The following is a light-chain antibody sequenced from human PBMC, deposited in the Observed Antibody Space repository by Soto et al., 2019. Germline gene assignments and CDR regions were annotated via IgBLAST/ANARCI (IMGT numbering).Light chain of an antibody. CDR2: DVN. CDR1: SSDVGGHNH. CDR3: SSYTNSYLYV. Sequence: QSALTQPASVSGSPGQSITISCTGTSSDVGGHNHVSWYQQHPGKAPKLMIYDVNDRPSGVSNRFSGSKSGDTASLTISGLQADEEADYYCSSYTNSYLYVFGTGTKLTVL. J-gene: IGLJ1*01. V-gene: IGLV2-14*03.